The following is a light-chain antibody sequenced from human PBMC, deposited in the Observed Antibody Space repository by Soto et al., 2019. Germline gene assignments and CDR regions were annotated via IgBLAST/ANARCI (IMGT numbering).Light chain of an antibody. CDR1: QSVTSSY. J-gene: IGKJ1*01. V-gene: IGKV3-20*01. Sequence: EIVLTQSPGTLSLSPGERATLSCRASQSVTSSYLAWYQQKPVQAPRLLIYGASSRATGVPDRFSGSGSGTDFTLTISRLEPEDFAVYYCQHYGSSPRTFGQGTKVEIK. CDR3: QHYGSSPRT. CDR2: GAS.